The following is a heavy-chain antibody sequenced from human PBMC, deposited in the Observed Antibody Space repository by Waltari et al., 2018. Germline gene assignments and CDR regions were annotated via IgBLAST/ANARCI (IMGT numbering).Heavy chain of an antibody. J-gene: IGHJ4*02. V-gene: IGHV4-4*07. CDR1: GGSIRSYS. CDR3: AREEQQLVLFGD. CDR2: IYTSGST. Sequence: QVQLQESGPGLVRPSETLSLTCTVSGGSIRSYSWSWIRQPAGKGLEWIGRIYTSGSTYYNPSLKSRVTMSVDTSKNQFSLKLSSVTAADTAVYYCAREEQQLVLFGDWGQGTLVTVSS. D-gene: IGHD6-13*01.